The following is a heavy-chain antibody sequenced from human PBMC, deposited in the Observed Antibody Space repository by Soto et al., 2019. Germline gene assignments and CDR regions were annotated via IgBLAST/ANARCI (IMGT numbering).Heavy chain of an antibody. CDR1: GYTFTNYA. V-gene: IGHV1-3*01. J-gene: IGHJ4*02. CDR2: INAGNGNT. Sequence: ASVKVSCKASGYTFTNYALHWVRQAPGQRLEWMGWINAGNGNTRYSQNFQGRVTITRDTSASTLYMEMSSLRSEDTAVYYCARGWCSSTTCNELDYWGQGTPITVSS. D-gene: IGHD2-2*01. CDR3: ARGWCSSTTCNELDY.